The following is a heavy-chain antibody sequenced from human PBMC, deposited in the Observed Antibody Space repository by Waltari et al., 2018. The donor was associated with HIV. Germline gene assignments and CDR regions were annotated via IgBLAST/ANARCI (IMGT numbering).Heavy chain of an antibody. J-gene: IGHJ4*02. CDR1: GFTVRTTY. CDR2: ITDTGTT. V-gene: IGHV3-66*01. Sequence: RVAESGGGSVQPGGSLRLSCAASGFTVRTTYLGWVRQAPGKGREWVSLITDTGTTYYADSVKGRFTISRDTSSNTVHLQMISLGAEDTAVYFCVREFNPRTTTSYYFDYWGQGTLVTVSS. CDR3: VREFNPRTTTSYYFDY. D-gene: IGHD4-17*01.